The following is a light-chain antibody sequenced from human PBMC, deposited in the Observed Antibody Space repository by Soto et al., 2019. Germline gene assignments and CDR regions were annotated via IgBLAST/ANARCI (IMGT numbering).Light chain of an antibody. V-gene: IGKV1-17*01. J-gene: IGKJ1*01. CDR1: QDIRND. Sequence: DIQMTQSPSSLSASVGDRVIITCRASQDIRNDVGWYQQKPGKAPKRLIYAASTLQSGVPSRCSGSGSGTEFTFTISSLQPEDFAIYYCLQHNAYPSTFGQGTKVEIK. CDR2: AAS. CDR3: LQHNAYPST.